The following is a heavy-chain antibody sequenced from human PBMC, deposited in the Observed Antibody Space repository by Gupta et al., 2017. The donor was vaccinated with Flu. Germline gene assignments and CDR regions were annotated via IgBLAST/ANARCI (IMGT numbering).Heavy chain of an antibody. D-gene: IGHD2-21*02. CDR2: IYPGDSDT. CDR1: GYNFLSYW. V-gene: IGHV5-51*03. Sequence: EVQLVQSGAEVKKPGESLKISCQGSGYNFLSYWIGWVRQMPGEGLEWIGSIYPGDSDTVYSPSFQGQVTISADRSINTAYLQWSSLKASDTAIYYCVSLGVTGLQAFNIWGQGTMVTVSS. CDR3: VSLGVTGLQAFNI. J-gene: IGHJ3*02.